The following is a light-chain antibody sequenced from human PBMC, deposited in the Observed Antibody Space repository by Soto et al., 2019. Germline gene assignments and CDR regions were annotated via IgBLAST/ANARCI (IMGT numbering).Light chain of an antibody. Sequence: QSVMTQPPSVSAAPGQKVTISCSGSSSNIGGNSVYWYQQLPGSAPKLIIYDDNKRPSGINDRFSGSKSCTSATLGITRFQTGDEADYYCGSWDSSLSAYVFGTGIKVTVL. CDR1: SSNIGGNS. CDR2: DDN. CDR3: GSWDSSLSAYV. J-gene: IGLJ1*01. V-gene: IGLV1-51*01.